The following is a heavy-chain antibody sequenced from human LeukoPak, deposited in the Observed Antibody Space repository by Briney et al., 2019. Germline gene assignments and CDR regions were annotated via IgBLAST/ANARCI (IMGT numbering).Heavy chain of an antibody. D-gene: IGHD3-10*01. CDR2: ISSSGSTI. CDR1: GFTFSSYS. J-gene: IGHJ4*02. V-gene: IGHV3-48*04. Sequence: PGGSLRLSCAASGFTFSSYSMNWVRQAPGKGLEWVSYISSSGSTIYYADSVKGRFTISRDNAKNSLYLQMNSLRAEDTAVCYCARDMGYFDYWGQGTLVTVSS. CDR3: ARDMGYFDY.